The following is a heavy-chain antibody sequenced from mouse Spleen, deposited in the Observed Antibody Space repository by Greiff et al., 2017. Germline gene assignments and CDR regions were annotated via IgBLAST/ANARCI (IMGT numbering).Heavy chain of an antibody. Sequence: EVKLLESGGGLVQPGGSLKLSCAASGIDFSRYWMSWVRRAPGKGLEWIGEINPDSSTINYAPSLKDKFIISRDNAKNTLYLQMSKVRSEDTALYYCARDSSGYDAWFAYWGQGTLVTVSA. J-gene: IGHJ3*01. CDR2: INPDSSTI. CDR3: ARDSSGYDAWFAY. V-gene: IGHV4-1*01. D-gene: IGHD3-2*01. CDR1: GIDFSRYW.